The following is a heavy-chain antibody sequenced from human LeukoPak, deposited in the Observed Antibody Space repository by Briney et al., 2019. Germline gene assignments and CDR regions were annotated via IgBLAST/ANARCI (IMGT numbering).Heavy chain of an antibody. Sequence: SETLSLTCTVSGXSISSTSYWGWNRQPPGKGLEWIGSIYYSGSTYYNPSLKSRVTISVDTSKNQFSLKLSSVTAADTAVYYCVRHEKESWFDPWGQGTLVTVSS. J-gene: IGHJ5*02. CDR3: VRHEKESWFDP. CDR1: GXSISSTSY. V-gene: IGHV4-39*01. CDR2: IYYSGST.